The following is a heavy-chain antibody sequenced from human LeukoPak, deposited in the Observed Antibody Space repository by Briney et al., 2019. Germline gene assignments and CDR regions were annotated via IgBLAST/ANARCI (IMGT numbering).Heavy chain of an antibody. J-gene: IGHJ5*02. D-gene: IGHD3-10*01. CDR1: GFTFSSYG. Sequence: GGSLRLSCAASGFTFSSYGMHWVRQAPGKGLEWVAVIWYDGNNKYYADSVKGRFTISRDNSKNTLYLQMNSLRAEDTAVYYCARDRRYGSGSQPIDPWGQGTLVTVSS. CDR2: IWYDGNNK. CDR3: ARDRRYGSGSQPIDP. V-gene: IGHV3-33*01.